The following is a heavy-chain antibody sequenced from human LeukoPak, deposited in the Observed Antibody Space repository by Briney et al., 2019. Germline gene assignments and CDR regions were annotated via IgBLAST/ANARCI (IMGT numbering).Heavy chain of an antibody. J-gene: IGHJ4*02. CDR3: SRDQTPYY. V-gene: IGHV3-49*04. CDR2: IRSKIYGGTP. CDR1: GFTFGDYA. Sequence: QPGGSLRLSCTASGFTFGDYAMTWVRQAPGKGLEWVGFIRSKIYGGTPEYAASVKGRFTISRDDSQGIAYLQMNSLITEDTAVYYCSRDQTPYYWGQGTLVTVSS.